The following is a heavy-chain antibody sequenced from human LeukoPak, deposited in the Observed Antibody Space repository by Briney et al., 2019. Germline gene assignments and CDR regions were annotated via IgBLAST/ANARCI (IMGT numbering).Heavy chain of an antibody. D-gene: IGHD3-10*01. J-gene: IGHJ3*02. V-gene: IGHV3-23*01. CDR3: AKMRGSPLNAFDI. Sequence: GGSLRLSCAASGFTFSSYAMSWVRQAPGTGLEWVSAISGSGGSTYYADSVKGRFTISRDNSKNTLYLQMNSLRAEDTAVYYCAKMRGSPLNAFDIWGQGTMVTVSS. CDR1: GFTFSSYA. CDR2: ISGSGGST.